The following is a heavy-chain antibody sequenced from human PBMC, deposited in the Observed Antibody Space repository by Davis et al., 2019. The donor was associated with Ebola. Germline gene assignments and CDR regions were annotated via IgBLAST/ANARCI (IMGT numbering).Heavy chain of an antibody. CDR2: INPDRGGS. CDR3: ARARGGTEYDAFDI. J-gene: IGHJ3*02. D-gene: IGHD2-8*02. V-gene: IGHV1-2*02. Sequence: ASVQVSCKASGYTFTGYYMHWVRQAPGQGLEWMGWINPDRGGSKYVQKFQDRVTMTRDMSISTAYMELSSLRSDDTAVYYCARARGGTEYDAFDIWGQGTMVTVSS. CDR1: GYTFTGYY.